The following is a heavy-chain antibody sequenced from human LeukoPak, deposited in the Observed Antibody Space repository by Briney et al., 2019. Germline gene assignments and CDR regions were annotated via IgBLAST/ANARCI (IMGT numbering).Heavy chain of an antibody. CDR2: ISSSSSTI. J-gene: IGHJ4*02. Sequence: QAGGSLRLSCVASELSFSSYGMNWVRQAPGKGLEWVSYISSSSSTIYYADSVQGRFTISRDNAKNSLYLQMNGLRAEDTAVYYCARDRVNSGSSLWGFDYWGQGTLVTVSS. CDR1: ELSFSSYG. D-gene: IGHD1-26*01. V-gene: IGHV3-48*04. CDR3: ARDRVNSGSSLWGFDY.